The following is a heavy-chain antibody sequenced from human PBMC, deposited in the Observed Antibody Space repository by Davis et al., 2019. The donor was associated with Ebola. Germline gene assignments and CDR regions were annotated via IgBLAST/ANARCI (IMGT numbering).Heavy chain of an antibody. V-gene: IGHV1-18*01. Sequence: GESLKISCKASGYTFTSYGISWVRQAPGQGLEWMGWISAYNGNTNYAQKLQGRVTMTTDTSTSTAYMELRSLRSDDTAVYYCARDVMTTVTTGWFDPWGQGTLVTVSS. CDR3: ARDVMTTVTTGWFDP. D-gene: IGHD4-11*01. CDR2: ISAYNGNT. CDR1: GYTFTSYG. J-gene: IGHJ5*02.